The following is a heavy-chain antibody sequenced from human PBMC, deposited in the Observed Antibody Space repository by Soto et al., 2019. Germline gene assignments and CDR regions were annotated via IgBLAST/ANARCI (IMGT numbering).Heavy chain of an antibody. V-gene: IGHV1-18*01. Sequence: QVQLVQSGAEVKKPGASVKVSCKASGYTFSSYRISWVREAPGQGPEWMGWIHAYNGDTKYAQKFQDRLIMNTDTSTSTAYMELRSLTSDDPAVYYCARADYGDDDYWGQGTLVTVSS. D-gene: IGHD4-17*01. J-gene: IGHJ4*02. CDR3: ARADYGDDDY. CDR2: IHAYNGDT. CDR1: GYTFSSYR.